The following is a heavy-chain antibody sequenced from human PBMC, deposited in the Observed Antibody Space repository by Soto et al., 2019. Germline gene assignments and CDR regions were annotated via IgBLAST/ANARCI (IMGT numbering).Heavy chain of an antibody. CDR2: INSDGSSA. Sequence: GGSLRLSCAASGFTFSSYWMHWVRQAPGKGLVWVSRINSDGSSASYADSVKGRFTISRDNAKNTLYLQMNSLRAEDTAVYYCVRTSLVVAAATREDYWGQGTLVTVSS. CDR1: GFTFSSYW. V-gene: IGHV3-74*01. D-gene: IGHD2-15*01. J-gene: IGHJ4*02. CDR3: VRTSLVVAAATREDY.